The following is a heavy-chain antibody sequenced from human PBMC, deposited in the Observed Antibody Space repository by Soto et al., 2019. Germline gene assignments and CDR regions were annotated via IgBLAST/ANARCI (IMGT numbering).Heavy chain of an antibody. J-gene: IGHJ4*02. V-gene: IGHV4-30-4*01. CDR3: ARDYAVTPGGFDY. D-gene: IGHD4-17*01. CDR1: GVSISSGDYY. CDR2: IYYSGST. Sequence: SETLSLTCTVSGVSISSGDYYWSWIRQPPGKGLEWIGYIYYSGSTYYNPSLKSRVTISVDTSKNQFSLKLSSVTAADTAVYYCARDYAVTPGGFDYWGQGTLVTVSS.